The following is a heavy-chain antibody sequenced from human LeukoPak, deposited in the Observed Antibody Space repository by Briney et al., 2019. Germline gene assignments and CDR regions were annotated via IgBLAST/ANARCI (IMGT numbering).Heavy chain of an antibody. V-gene: IGHV3-20*04. Sequence: RSGGPLRLSCGASGFAFDDYAMNWVRQAPGKGLDWVAGIYWLGGSQGYADSVKRRFTISRDNAKNSLYLQMNSLRAEDTALYYCARDIVVVPAAIPGRYYYYMDVWGKGTTVTVSS. CDR3: ARDIVVVPAAIPGRYYYYMDV. CDR2: IYWLGGSQ. J-gene: IGHJ6*03. D-gene: IGHD2-2*02. CDR1: GFAFDDYA.